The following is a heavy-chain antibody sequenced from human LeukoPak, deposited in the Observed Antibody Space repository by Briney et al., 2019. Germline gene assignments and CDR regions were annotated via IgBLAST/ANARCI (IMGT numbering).Heavy chain of an antibody. CDR2: IYYSGST. CDR3: ARVRLTYYYDSSGYRDGNAFDI. V-gene: IGHV4-59*01. J-gene: IGHJ3*02. Sequence: PSETLSLTCTVSGGSISSYYWSWIRQPPGKGLEWIGYIYYSGSTNYNPSLKSRVTISVDTSKNQFSLKLSSVTAADTAVYYCARVRLTYYYDSSGYRDGNAFDIWGQGTMVTVSS. D-gene: IGHD3-22*01. CDR1: GGSISSYY.